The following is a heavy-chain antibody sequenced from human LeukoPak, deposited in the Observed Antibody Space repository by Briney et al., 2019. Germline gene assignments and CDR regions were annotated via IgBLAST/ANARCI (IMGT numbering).Heavy chain of an antibody. Sequence: PSETLSLTCAVYGGSFSGYYWSWIRQPPGKGLEWIGEINHSGSTNYNPSLKSRGTISVDTSKNQFSLKLTSVTAADTAVYYCARGGRGRDWGQGTLVTVSS. CDR2: INHSGST. D-gene: IGHD1-26*01. V-gene: IGHV4-34*01. CDR1: GGSFSGYY. CDR3: ARGGRGRD. J-gene: IGHJ4*02.